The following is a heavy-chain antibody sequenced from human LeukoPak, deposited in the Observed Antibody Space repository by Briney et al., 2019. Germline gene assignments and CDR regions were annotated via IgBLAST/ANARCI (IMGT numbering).Heavy chain of an antibody. CDR3: TRDLEGGYSYGYTTFGY. V-gene: IGHV3-49*04. CDR1: GFTFGDCP. D-gene: IGHD5-18*01. J-gene: IGHJ4*02. Sequence: GGSLRLSCTGSGFTFGDCPVSWVRQAPGKGLEWVGFIRSKAYGGTTEYAASVKGRFTISRDDSKSIAYLQMNSLKTEDTAVYYCTRDLEGGYSYGYTTFGYWGQGTLVTVSS. CDR2: IRSKAYGGTT.